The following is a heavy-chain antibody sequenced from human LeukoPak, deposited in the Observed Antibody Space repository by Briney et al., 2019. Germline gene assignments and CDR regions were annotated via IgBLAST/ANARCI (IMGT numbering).Heavy chain of an antibody. D-gene: IGHD6-13*01. CDR1: GGSFSGDY. Sequence: SETLSVTCAVYGGSFSGDYWSCIRQPPGKGLEWIGKINHSGSTNYNPSLKSRVTISVDTSKNLFSLKLSSVTAADTAVYYCASIRIAAARKAFDIWGQGTMVTVSS. V-gene: IGHV4-34*01. CDR2: INHSGST. CDR3: ASIRIAAARKAFDI. J-gene: IGHJ3*02.